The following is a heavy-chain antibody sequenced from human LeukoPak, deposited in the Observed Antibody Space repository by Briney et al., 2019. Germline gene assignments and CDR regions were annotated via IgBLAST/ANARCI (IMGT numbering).Heavy chain of an antibody. CDR2: ISGSGDSS. CDR3: AKDLYGFYAMDV. Sequence: GGSLRLSCAASGFTFSNYAMSWVRQAPGEGLEWVSGISGSGDSSYYADSVKGRFTISRDNSGNTLYLQMNSLRAEDTAVYYCAKDLYGFYAMDVWGQGTTVTVSS. J-gene: IGHJ6*02. D-gene: IGHD4-17*01. CDR1: GFTFSNYA. V-gene: IGHV3-23*01.